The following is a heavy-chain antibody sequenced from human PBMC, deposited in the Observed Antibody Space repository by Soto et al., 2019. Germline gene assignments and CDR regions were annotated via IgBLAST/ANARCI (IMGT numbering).Heavy chain of an antibody. D-gene: IGHD1-7*01. CDR2: ISYDGSNK. CDR3: AKPPGTRNYANY. J-gene: IGHJ4*02. V-gene: IGHV3-30-3*01. Sequence: PGGSLRLSCAASGYTFSHYWMHWVRQAPGKGLEWVAVISYDGSNKYYADSVKGRFTISRDNSKNTLYLQMNSLRAEDTAVYYCAKPPGTRNYANYWGQGTLFTVSS. CDR1: GYTFSHYW.